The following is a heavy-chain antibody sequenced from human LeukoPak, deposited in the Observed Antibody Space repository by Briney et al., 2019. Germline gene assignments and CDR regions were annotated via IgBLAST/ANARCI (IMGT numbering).Heavy chain of an antibody. CDR2: MNPNSGNT. V-gene: IGHV1-8*03. CDR3: ARGEVVPAAIPGDPYYYYMDV. J-gene: IGHJ6*03. CDR1: GYTFTSYD. Sequence: ASVKVSCKASGYTFTSYDINWVRQATGQGLEWMGWMNPNSGNTGYAQKFQGRVTITRNTSISTAYMELSSLRSEDTAVYYCARGEVVPAAIPGDPYYYYMDVWGKGTTVTVSS. D-gene: IGHD2-2*02.